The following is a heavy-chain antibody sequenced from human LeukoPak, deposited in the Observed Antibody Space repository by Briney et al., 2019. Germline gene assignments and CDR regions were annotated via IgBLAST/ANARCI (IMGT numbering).Heavy chain of an antibody. Sequence: SETLSLTCTVSGGSISSGSYYWSWIRQPAGNGLEWIGNIYYSGSTYYNPSLKSRVTISIDTSKNQFSLKLRSVTAADTAVYYCARETSQKGAHYMDVWGKGTTVTISS. J-gene: IGHJ6*03. V-gene: IGHV4-61*10. CDR2: IYYSGST. CDR1: GGSISSGSYY. CDR3: ARETSQKGAHYMDV. D-gene: IGHD3-16*01.